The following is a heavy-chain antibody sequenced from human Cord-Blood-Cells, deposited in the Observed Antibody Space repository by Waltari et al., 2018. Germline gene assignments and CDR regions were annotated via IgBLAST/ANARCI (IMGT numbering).Heavy chain of an antibody. D-gene: IGHD2-15*01. CDR3: ARVGLLLWFDP. CDR1: GGTFSRYA. CDR2: IIPIFGTA. J-gene: IGHJ5*02. V-gene: IGHV1-69*01. Sequence: QVQLVQSGAEVKKPGSSVKVSCKASGGTFSRYAISWVRPAPGQGLEWMGGIIPIFGTANYAQKFQGRVTITADESTSTAYMELSSLRSEDTAVYYCARVGLLLWFDPWGQGTLVTVSS.